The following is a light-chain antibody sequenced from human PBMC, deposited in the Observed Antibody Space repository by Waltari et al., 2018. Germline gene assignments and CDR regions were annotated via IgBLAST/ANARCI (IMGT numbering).Light chain of an antibody. V-gene: IGKV1-39*01. J-gene: IGKJ1*01. CDR1: QSITSF. Sequence: EIQMTQSPSSLSASVGDRVTIPCRASQSITSFLNWYHHKPGKAPKLLIYAASSLPSGVPSRFSGSGSGTDFTLTISSLQPEDFATYYCQQSYTTPWTFGQGTKVEIK. CDR3: QQSYTTPWT. CDR2: AAS.